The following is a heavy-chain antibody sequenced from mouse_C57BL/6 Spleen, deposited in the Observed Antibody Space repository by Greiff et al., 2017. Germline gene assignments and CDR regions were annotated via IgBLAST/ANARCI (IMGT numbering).Heavy chain of an antibody. V-gene: IGHV1-7*01. CDR3: ARGDCDVAY. J-gene: IGHJ3*01. CDR1: GYTFPSYW. Sequence: QVQLQQSGAELAKPGASVTLSCKASGYTFPSYWMHWVKQRPGQGLEWIVNIYPGSGYPKYNQKFKDKDTVAAGKSSSRAYMQRSSLTYEDAAVYYGARGDCDVAYWGQGTLVTVSA. CDR2: IYPGSGYP.